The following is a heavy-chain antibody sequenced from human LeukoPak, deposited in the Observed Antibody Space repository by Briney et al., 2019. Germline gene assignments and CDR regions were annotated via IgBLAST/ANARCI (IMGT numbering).Heavy chain of an antibody. D-gene: IGHD4-23*01. CDR3: ARERVHVHTRTVVFDY. V-gene: IGHV3-11*04. CDR2: ISSSGSTI. J-gene: IGHJ4*02. CDR1: GFTFSDYY. Sequence: GGSLRLSCAASGFTFSDYYMSWIRQAPGKGLEWVSYISSSGSTIYYADSVKGRFTISRDNAKNSLCLQMNSLRAEDTAVYYCARERVHVHTRTVVFDYWGQGTLVTVSS.